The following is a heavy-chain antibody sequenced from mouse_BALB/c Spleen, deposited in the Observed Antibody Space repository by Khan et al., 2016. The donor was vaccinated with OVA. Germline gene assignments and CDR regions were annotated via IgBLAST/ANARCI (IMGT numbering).Heavy chain of an antibody. CDR1: GYTFTSYT. CDR2: INPSNGYT. J-gene: IGHJ3*01. V-gene: IGHV1-4*01. Sequence: QVQLKQSGAELARPGASVKMSCKASGYTFTSYTIHWIKKRPGQGLEWIGYINPSNGYTNYSQKFKDKATLTTDKSSTTAYLQLSSLTSDDSAVYNCVRDGAYHRNDGWFAYWGQVTLVTVAA. D-gene: IGHD2-14*01. CDR3: VRDGAYHRNDGWFAY.